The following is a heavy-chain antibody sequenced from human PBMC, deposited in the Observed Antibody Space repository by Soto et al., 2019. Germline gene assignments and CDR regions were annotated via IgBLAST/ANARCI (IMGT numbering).Heavy chain of an antibody. CDR3: ARLAAADPTIDY. V-gene: IGHV4-59*08. Sequence: QVQLQESGPGLVKPSETLSLTCTVSGGSISSYYWSWIRQPPGKGLEWIGYIYYSGSTNYNPSLKSRVTISVDTSNNQFSLKLSSVTAADTAVYYCARLAAADPTIDYWGQGTLVTVSS. CDR1: GGSISSYY. D-gene: IGHD6-13*01. CDR2: IYYSGST. J-gene: IGHJ4*02.